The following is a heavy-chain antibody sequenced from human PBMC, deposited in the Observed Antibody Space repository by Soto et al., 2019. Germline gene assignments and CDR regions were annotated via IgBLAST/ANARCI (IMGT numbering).Heavy chain of an antibody. Sequence: GGSLRLSCAASGFTFNKYWMSWVRQAPEKGLEWVANIKKDGSEKYYVDSVKGRFTISRDNAKNSLYLQMNSLRPEDTAVYYCATIAVGGTFYFDYWGQGTLVTVSS. D-gene: IGHD6-19*01. J-gene: IGHJ4*02. V-gene: IGHV3-7*03. CDR2: IKKDGSEK. CDR3: ATIAVGGTFYFDY. CDR1: GFTFNKYW.